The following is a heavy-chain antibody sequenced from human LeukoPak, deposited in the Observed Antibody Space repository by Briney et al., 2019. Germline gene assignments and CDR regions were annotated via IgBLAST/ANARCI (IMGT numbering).Heavy chain of an antibody. V-gene: IGHV3-7*01. CDR3: ARETYCSGGSCYKGNAFDI. D-gene: IGHD2-15*01. CDR1: GFTFTTYW. Sequence: GESLRLSCAASGFTFTTYWMSWVRQLPGKGLEWVANINQDGTEKYYVDSVKGRFTISRDNAKNSLYLQMNSLRADDTAVYYCARETYCSGGSCYKGNAFDIWGQGTMVTVSS. CDR2: INQDGTEK. J-gene: IGHJ3*02.